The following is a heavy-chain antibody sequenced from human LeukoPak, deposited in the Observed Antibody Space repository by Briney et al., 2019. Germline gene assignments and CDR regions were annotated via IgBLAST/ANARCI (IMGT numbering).Heavy chain of an antibody. V-gene: IGHV4-61*01. Sequence: SETLSLTCAVSGGSISSSSYYWSWIRQPPGKGLEWIVYIYYSGSTNYNPSLKSRVTISVDTSKKQFSLKLSSVTAADPAVYYCARVPIPWELPIDYWGQGTLVTVSS. CDR2: IYYSGST. D-gene: IGHD1-26*01. CDR1: GGSISSSSYY. J-gene: IGHJ4*02. CDR3: ARVPIPWELPIDY.